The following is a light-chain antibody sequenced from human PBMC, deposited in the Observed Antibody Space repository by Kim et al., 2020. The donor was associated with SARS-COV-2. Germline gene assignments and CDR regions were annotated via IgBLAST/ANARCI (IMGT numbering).Light chain of an antibody. Sequence: AVTISCTGTSNDVGDYNYVSWYQQHPGKAPKVLLYGVTKRPSGVPDRFSGSKSGNTASLTVSGLQPEDEADYYCSSFAASNNVYVFGTGTKVTVL. CDR3: SSFAASNNVYV. J-gene: IGLJ1*01. CDR1: SNDVGDYNY. CDR2: GVT. V-gene: IGLV2-8*01.